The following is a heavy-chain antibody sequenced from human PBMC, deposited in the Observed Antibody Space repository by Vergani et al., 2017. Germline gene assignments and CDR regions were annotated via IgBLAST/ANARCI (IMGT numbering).Heavy chain of an antibody. V-gene: IGHV4-39*02. J-gene: IGHJ5*02. D-gene: IGHD2-2*01. CDR2: INYVGRT. CDR3: ARGGVCISTSCDPWFDP. CDR1: GGSINPSSSF. Sequence: QLQLQESGPGLVKPSETLSLICTVSGGSINPSSSFWGWIRQSPGKGLEWIGSINYVGRTYYIPSLQSRATVFVDTSKNQFSLNLTSVTAADTAVYYCARGGVCISTSCDPWFDPWGQGALVTVSS.